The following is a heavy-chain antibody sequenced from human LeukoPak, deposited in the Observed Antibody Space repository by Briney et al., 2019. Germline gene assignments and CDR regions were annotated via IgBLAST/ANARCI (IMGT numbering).Heavy chain of an antibody. V-gene: IGHV3-21*01. CDR1: GFTFSSYS. D-gene: IGHD5-12*01. J-gene: IGHJ4*02. Sequence: GGSLRLSCAASGFTFSSYSMNWVRQAPGKGLEWVSSISSSSSYIYYADSVKGRFTISRDNAKNSLYLQMNSLRAEDTAVYYCARDRPSGYDKVGFDYWGQGTLVTVSS. CDR2: ISSSSSYI. CDR3: ARDRPSGYDKVGFDY.